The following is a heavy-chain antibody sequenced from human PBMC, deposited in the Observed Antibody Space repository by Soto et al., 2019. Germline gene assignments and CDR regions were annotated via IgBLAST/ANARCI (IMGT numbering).Heavy chain of an antibody. Sequence: GGSLRLSCAASGFTFSTYAMNWVRQAPGKGLEWVSGVTDTPYYVDSVKGRFTISRDNSKNTVYLQMSSLRDEDTAVYFCAKDQCSDSSCYRFRAFDIWGQGTMVTVSS. V-gene: IGHV3-23*01. CDR1: GFTFSTYA. CDR3: AKDQCSDSSCYRFRAFDI. CDR2: VTDTP. D-gene: IGHD2-15*01. J-gene: IGHJ3*02.